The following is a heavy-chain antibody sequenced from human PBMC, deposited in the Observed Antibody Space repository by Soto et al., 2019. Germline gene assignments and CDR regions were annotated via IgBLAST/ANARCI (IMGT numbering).Heavy chain of an antibody. CDR3: AKQAATAMIGFEY. Sequence: GGSLRLSCAASGFTFTNFAMSWVRQAPGKGLEWVSVISGSGGTTYYSDSVKGRFTISRDNSRNTLDLQMNSLRVEDTAMYYCAKQAATAMIGFEYWGQGTLLTVSS. CDR1: GFTFTNFA. D-gene: IGHD2-2*01. CDR2: ISGSGGTT. V-gene: IGHV3-23*01. J-gene: IGHJ4*02.